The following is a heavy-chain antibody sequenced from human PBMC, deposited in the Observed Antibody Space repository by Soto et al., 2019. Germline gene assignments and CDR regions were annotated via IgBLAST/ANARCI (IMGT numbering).Heavy chain of an antibody. V-gene: IGHV3-30-3*01. CDR2: ISYDGSNK. CDR1: GFTFSSYA. CDR3: AREGAVAGLDYYYGMDV. J-gene: IGHJ6*02. D-gene: IGHD6-19*01. Sequence: PGGSLRLSCAASGFTFSSYAMHWVRQAPGKGLEWVAVISYDGSNKYYADSVKGRFTISRDNPKNTLYLQMNSLRAEDTAVYYCAREGAVAGLDYYYGMDVWGQGTTVTVSS.